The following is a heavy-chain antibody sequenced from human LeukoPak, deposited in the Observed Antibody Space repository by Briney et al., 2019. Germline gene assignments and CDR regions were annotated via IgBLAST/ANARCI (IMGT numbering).Heavy chain of an antibody. CDR3: AREQGYSYRDAFDI. CDR2: INSGGSDS. V-gene: IGHV3-74*01. CDR1: GFTFSSYW. J-gene: IGHJ3*02. Sequence: GGSLRLSCAASGFTFSSYWIHWVRQAPGKGLVWVSRINSGGSDSIYADSVKGRFTISRDNAKNSLYLQMNSLRAEDTAVYYCAREQGYSYRDAFDIWGQGTMVTVSS. D-gene: IGHD5-18*01.